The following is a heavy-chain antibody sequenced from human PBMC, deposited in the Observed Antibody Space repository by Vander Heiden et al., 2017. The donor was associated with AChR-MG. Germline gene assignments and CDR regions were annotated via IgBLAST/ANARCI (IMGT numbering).Heavy chain of an antibody. V-gene: IGHV4-4*07. J-gene: IGHJ4*02. D-gene: IGHD3-16*02. CDR2: IYTSGST. CDR1: GGSISSYY. CDR3: ARGPYDYVWGSYRPGPFDY. Sequence: QVQLQESGPGLVKPSETLSLTCTVSGGSISSYYWSWIRQPAGKGLEWSGRIYTSGSTNYNPSLKSRVTMSVDTSKNQFSLKLSSVTAADTAVYYCARGPYDYVWGSYRPGPFDYWGQGTLVTVSS.